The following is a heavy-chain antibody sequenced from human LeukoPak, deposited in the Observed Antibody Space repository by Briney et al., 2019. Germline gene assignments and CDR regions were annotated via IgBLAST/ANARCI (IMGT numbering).Heavy chain of an antibody. CDR3: ARGPPWSSGYRTEFYYYYYMDV. D-gene: IGHD3-22*01. CDR1: GFTFSSYA. J-gene: IGHJ6*03. Sequence: GGSMRLSCAASGFTFSSYAMSWVRQAPGRGLEWVSAISGSGGSTYYADSVKGRFTISRDNSKNTLYLQMNSLRAEDTAVYYCARGPPWSSGYRTEFYYYYYMDVWGKGTTVTVSS. CDR2: ISGSGGST. V-gene: IGHV3-23*01.